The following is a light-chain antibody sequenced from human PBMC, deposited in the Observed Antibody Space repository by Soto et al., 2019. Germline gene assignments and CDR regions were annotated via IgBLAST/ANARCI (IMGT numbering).Light chain of an antibody. V-gene: IGLV1-51*02. CDR2: ANS. Sequence: QSVLTQPPSASGTPGQRVTISCSGGSSNIGSNYAYWYRQLPGTAPKLVIYANSQRPSGIPDRFSGSKSGTSATLGITGLQTGDEADYYCGTWDSSLSAPYVFGTGTKLTVL. CDR1: SSNIGSNY. CDR3: GTWDSSLSAPYV. J-gene: IGLJ1*01.